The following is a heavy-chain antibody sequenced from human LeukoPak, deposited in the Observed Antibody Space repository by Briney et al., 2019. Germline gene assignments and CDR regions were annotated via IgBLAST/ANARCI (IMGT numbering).Heavy chain of an antibody. D-gene: IGHD2/OR15-2a*01. J-gene: IGHJ6*03. CDR3: ARHRGLYAPGDYMDV. CDR1: GGSISSGSYY. V-gene: IGHV4-61*02. Sequence: PSETLSLTCTVSGGSISSGSYYWSWIRQPAGKGLEWIGRIYTSGSTNYNPSLKSRVTISVDTSKNQFSLKLSSVTAADTAVYYCARHRGLYAPGDYMDVWGKGTTVTVSS. CDR2: IYTSGST.